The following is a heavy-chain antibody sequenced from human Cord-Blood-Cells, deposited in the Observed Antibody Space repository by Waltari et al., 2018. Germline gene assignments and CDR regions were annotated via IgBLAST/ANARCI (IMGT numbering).Heavy chain of an antibody. Sequence: QVQLVQSGAEVKKPGDAAKVSCKASGYTFTSYDINWLRQATGQRLEWMRWMNPHSGNTCYAQKFQGRVTITRSTTLWTAYMERSSLRSGDTAVYDCARGITIFGVVTHGGFDPGGQGTLVTVSS. CDR2: MNPHSGNT. V-gene: IGHV1-8*03. CDR1: GYTFTSYD. CDR3: ARGITIFGVVTHGGFDP. J-gene: IGHJ5*02. D-gene: IGHD3-3*01.